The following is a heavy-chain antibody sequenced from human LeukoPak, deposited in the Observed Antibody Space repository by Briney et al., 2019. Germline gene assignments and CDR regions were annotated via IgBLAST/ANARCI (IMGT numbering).Heavy chain of an antibody. CDR2: VYHTGST. CDR3: ARAGWIITSGIDY. CDR1: GYSISRGYY. J-gene: IGHJ4*02. D-gene: IGHD3-10*01. V-gene: IGHV4-38-2*01. Sequence: SQTLSLTCAVSGYSISRGYYWALIRQPPGKGLEWIGTVYHTGSTYYNPSLDSRVTISVDTSKNEFSLNLKSVTAADTAVYYCARAGWIITSGIDYWGQGALVTVSS.